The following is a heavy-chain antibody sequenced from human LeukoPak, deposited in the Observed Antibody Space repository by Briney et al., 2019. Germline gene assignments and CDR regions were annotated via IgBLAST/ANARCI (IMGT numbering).Heavy chain of an antibody. D-gene: IGHD3-10*01. Sequence: GESLKISCKGPGYSFTSYWNGWVRQMPGKGLEWIRIIYPGDSDTRYSPSFQGQVTISADKSISTDYLQWRSLKASDTAMYSCARRLYYGSGSLYYFDYWGQGTLVTVSS. CDR3: ARRLYYGSGSLYYFDY. CDR2: IYPGDSDT. J-gene: IGHJ4*02. V-gene: IGHV5-51*01. CDR1: GYSFTSYW.